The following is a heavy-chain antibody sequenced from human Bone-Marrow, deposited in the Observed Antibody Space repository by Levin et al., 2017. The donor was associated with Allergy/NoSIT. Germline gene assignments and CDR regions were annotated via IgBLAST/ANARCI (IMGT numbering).Heavy chain of an antibody. D-gene: IGHD6-13*01. CDR3: ARGRPEDGSSETNWFDP. CDR1: GYTFTSYD. Sequence: ASVKVSCKASGYTFTSYDINWVRQATGQGLEWMGWMNPNSGNTGYAQKFQGRVTMTRNTSISTAYMELSSLRSEDTAVYYCARGRPEDGSSETNWFDPWGQGTLVTVSS. CDR2: MNPNSGNT. V-gene: IGHV1-8*01. J-gene: IGHJ5*02.